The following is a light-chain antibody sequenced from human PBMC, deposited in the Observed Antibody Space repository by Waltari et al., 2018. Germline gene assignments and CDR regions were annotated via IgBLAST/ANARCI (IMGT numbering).Light chain of an antibody. CDR2: WAS. J-gene: IGKJ4*01. V-gene: IGKV4-1*01. CDR1: ESVLYRSNNKNH. CDR3: QQYYSTPLT. Sequence: EIVMTQSPESLAVSLGERATIHCKSSESVLYRSNNKNHLAWDQQKPGQPPKLLLYWASTRKSGVPDRFSGSGSETDFTLTVTSLQAEDVAVYYCQQYYSTPLTFGGGTKVEIK.